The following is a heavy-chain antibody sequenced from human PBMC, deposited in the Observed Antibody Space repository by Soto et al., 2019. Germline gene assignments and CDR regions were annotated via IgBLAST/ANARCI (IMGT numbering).Heavy chain of an antibody. CDR3: ARHRMTPVVVAAPPSWSDP. J-gene: IGHJ5*02. V-gene: IGHV4-39*01. D-gene: IGHD2-15*01. CDR2: IYYSGST. CDR1: GGSISSSSYY. Sequence: NPSETLSLTCTVSGGSISSSSYYWGWIRQPPGKGLEWIGSIYYSGSTYYNPSLKSRVTISVDTSKNQFSLKLSSVTAADTAVYYCARHRMTPVVVAAPPSWSDPWGQGTPATVSS.